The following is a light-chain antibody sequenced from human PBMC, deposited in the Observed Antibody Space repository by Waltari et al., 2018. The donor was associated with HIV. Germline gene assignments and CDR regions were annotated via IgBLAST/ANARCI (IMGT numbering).Light chain of an antibody. Sequence: SYVLTQPPSLSVAPGQTATITCGGDTIGRKSVHWYQQKPGQAPILVICDDDDRPSGIPDVFSGSNAGNTATLTITRVEAGHEADYYCQVWDMDADLPIFGGGTTLTVL. CDR2: DDD. J-gene: IGLJ2*01. CDR3: QVWDMDADLPI. V-gene: IGLV3-21*02. CDR1: TIGRKS.